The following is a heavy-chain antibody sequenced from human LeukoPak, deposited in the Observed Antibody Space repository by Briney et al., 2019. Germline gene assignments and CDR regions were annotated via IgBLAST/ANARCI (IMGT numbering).Heavy chain of an antibody. V-gene: IGHV3-30*18. CDR3: AKLGYDSSGSPRLVDY. J-gene: IGHJ4*02. CDR2: ISYDGSNR. D-gene: IGHD3-22*01. CDR1: GFTFRSYG. Sequence: PGRSLRLSCAASGFTFRSYGMHWVRQAPGKGLEWVAFISYDGSNRYYADSVKGRFTISRDNSKNTLDLQMNSLRAEDTSVYYCAKLGYDSSGSPRLVDYWGQGTLVTVSS.